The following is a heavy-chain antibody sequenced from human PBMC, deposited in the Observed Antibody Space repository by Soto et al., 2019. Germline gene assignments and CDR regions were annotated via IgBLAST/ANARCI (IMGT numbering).Heavy chain of an antibody. J-gene: IGHJ4*02. CDR2: ISSSGSTI. V-gene: IGHV3-48*03. CDR1: GFTFSSYE. CDR3: ARVGTITMVRGAPDY. Sequence: PGGSLRLSCAASGFTFSSYEMNWVRQAPGKGLEWVSYISSSGSTIYYADSVKGRFTISRDNAKNSLYLQMNSLRAEDTAVYYCARVGTITMVRGAPDYWGQGTLVTVSS. D-gene: IGHD3-10*01.